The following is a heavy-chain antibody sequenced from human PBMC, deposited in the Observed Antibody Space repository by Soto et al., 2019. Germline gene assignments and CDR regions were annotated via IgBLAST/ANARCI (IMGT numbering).Heavy chain of an antibody. V-gene: IGHV3-74*01. CDR1: GFTFSGYW. J-gene: IGHJ3*02. Sequence: GGSLRLSCAASGFTFSGYWMHWVRQTPGKGLVWVSRVNLDGTITSYADSVKGRFTLSRDNAKNTLFLQMNSLRAEDTALYYCARRSMVSNALDIWGQGTMVTVSS. CDR2: VNLDGTIT. CDR3: ARRSMVSNALDI. D-gene: IGHD3-10*01.